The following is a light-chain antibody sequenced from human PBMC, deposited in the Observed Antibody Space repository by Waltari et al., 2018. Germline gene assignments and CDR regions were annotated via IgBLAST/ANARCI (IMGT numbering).Light chain of an antibody. Sequence: EILMTQSPPTLSVSPGERVTLSCRARQSLSRNLAWYQQKPGQAPRLLIYGASTRATGIPARFSGSGSGTEFTLTISSLQSEDFAVYYCQQYNNWRTFGQGTKLEIK. V-gene: IGKV3-15*01. CDR2: GAS. CDR1: QSLSRN. J-gene: IGKJ2*01. CDR3: QQYNNWRT.